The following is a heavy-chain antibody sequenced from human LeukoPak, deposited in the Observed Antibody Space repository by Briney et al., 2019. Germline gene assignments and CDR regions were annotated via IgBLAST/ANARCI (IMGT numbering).Heavy chain of an antibody. Sequence: PGGSLRLSCAGSGFIFNNYAMHWVRQPPGKGLEWVSGISWNSGSIDYADSVKGRFAISRDNAKNSMYLQMNSLRAEDTAVYYCGRVGGRSKAAKGDAFDIWGQGTMVVVSS. V-gene: IGHV3-9*01. J-gene: IGHJ3*02. CDR3: GRVGGRSKAAKGDAFDI. CDR2: ISWNSGSI. CDR1: GFIFNNYA. D-gene: IGHD6-6*01.